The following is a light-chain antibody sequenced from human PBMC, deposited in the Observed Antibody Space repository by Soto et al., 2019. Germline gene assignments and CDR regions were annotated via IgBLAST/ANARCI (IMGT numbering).Light chain of an antibody. CDR3: GTWDSSLSAYV. Sequence: SVLTQPPSLSAAPGQKVTISCSGSSSNIGNNYVSWYQQLPGTAPKLLIYENNKRPSGIPDRFSGSKSGTSATLGITGLQTGDEADYYCGTWDSSLSAYVFGTGTKVT. J-gene: IGLJ1*01. CDR1: SSNIGNNY. CDR2: ENN. V-gene: IGLV1-51*02.